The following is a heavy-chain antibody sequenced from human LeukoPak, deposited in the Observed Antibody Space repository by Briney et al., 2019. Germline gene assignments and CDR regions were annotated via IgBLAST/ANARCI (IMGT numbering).Heavy chain of an antibody. J-gene: IGHJ6*03. V-gene: IGHV3-21*01. CDR2: ISSSSSYI. CDR3: ARDGYYGSGSYYLWMVTYYYYYMDV. Sequence: PGGSLRLSCAASGFTFSTYEMTWVRQSPGKGLEWVSSISSSSSYIYYADSVKGRFTISRDNAKNSLYLQMNSLRAEDTAVYYCARDGYYGSGSYYLWMVTYYYYYMDVWGKGTTVTVSS. CDR1: GFTFSTYE. D-gene: IGHD3-10*01.